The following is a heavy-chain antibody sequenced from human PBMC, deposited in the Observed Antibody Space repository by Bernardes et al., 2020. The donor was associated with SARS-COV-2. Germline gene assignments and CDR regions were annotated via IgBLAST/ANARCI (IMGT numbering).Heavy chain of an antibody. Sequence: GGSLRLSCAASGFTFDDYAMHWVRQAPGKGLEWVSGISWNSGSIGYADSVKGRFTISRDNAKNSLYLQMNSLRAEDTALYYCAKEIAVAGYRVDYWGPGTLVTVSS. CDR3: AKEIAVAGYRVDY. CDR2: ISWNSGSI. J-gene: IGHJ4*02. V-gene: IGHV3-9*01. D-gene: IGHD6-19*01. CDR1: GFTFDDYA.